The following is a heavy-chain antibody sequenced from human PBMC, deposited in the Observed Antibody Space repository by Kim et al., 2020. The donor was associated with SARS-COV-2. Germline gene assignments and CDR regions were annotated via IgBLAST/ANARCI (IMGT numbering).Heavy chain of an antibody. V-gene: IGHV4-34*01. CDR1: GGSFSGYY. J-gene: IGHJ3*02. CDR3: ASEEDWEDAFDI. Sequence: SETLSLTCAVYGGSFSGYYWSWIRQPPGKGLEWIGEINHSGSTNYNPSLKSRVSISLDTSNNQFSLKLSSVTAADTAVYFCASEEDWEDAFDIWGQGTMVTVSS. D-gene: IGHD1-26*01. CDR2: INHSGST.